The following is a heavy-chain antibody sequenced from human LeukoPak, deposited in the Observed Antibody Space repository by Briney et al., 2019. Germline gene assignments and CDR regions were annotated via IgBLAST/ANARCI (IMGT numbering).Heavy chain of an antibody. CDR2: INEDGSTT. V-gene: IGHV3-74*01. D-gene: IGHD1-14*01. Sequence: PGGSLRLSCAASGFTFSRYWMHWVRQAPGKGLVGVSRINEDGSTTSYADSVKGRFTISRDNAKNTLYLQMNGLRDEDTAVYYCARGGLEPVDYWGQGTLVTVSS. CDR1: GFTFSRYW. J-gene: IGHJ4*02. CDR3: ARGGLEPVDY.